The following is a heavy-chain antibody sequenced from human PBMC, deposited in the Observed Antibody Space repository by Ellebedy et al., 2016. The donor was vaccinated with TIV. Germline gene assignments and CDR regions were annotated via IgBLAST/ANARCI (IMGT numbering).Heavy chain of an antibody. CDR1: GFNFRSYW. V-gene: IGHV3-7*01. Sequence: GESLKISCAASGFNFRSYWMTWVRQAPGKGLEWVAKIRQEGDEIYYVESVKGRFTISRDNAKNSLFLQMNGLRVDDTAVYYCARRASYGDYAVQVNPWFDPWGQGTLVTVSS. J-gene: IGHJ5*02. D-gene: IGHD4-17*01. CDR2: IRQEGDEI. CDR3: ARRASYGDYAVQVNPWFDP.